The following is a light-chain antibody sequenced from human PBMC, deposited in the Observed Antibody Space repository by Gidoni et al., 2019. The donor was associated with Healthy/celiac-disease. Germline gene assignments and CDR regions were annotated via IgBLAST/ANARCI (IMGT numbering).Light chain of an antibody. J-gene: IGKJ2*01. CDR3: QQYYSTPYT. CDR1: QSVLYSSNNKNY. V-gene: IGKV4-1*01. CDR2: WAS. Sequence: DIVMTQSPDSLAVSLGERATINCKSSQSVLYSSNNKNYLAWYQQKPGQPPKLLIYWASTRESGVPDRFSGSGSGTDFTLTISSLQAEDEAVYYCQQYYSTPYTFGQXTKLEIK.